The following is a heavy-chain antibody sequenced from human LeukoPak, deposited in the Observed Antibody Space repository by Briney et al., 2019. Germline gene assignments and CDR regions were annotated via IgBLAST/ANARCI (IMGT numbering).Heavy chain of an antibody. V-gene: IGHV1-2*02. Sequence: GASVKVSCKASGYTFTGYYMHWVRQAPGQGLEWMGWINPNSGGTNYAQKFQGRVTMTRDTSISTAYMELSRLRSDDTAVYYCARAGTSGRYYYDSSGPSDHWGQGTMVTVSS. J-gene: IGHJ3*01. CDR3: ARAGTSGRYYYDSSGPSDH. CDR2: INPNSGGT. D-gene: IGHD3-22*01. CDR1: GYTFTGYY.